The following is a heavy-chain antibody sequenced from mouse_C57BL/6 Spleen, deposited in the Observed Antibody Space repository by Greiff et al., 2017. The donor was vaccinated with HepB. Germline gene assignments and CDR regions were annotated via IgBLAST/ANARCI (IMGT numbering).Heavy chain of an antibody. J-gene: IGHJ2*01. V-gene: IGHV8-8*01. Sequence: QVTLNVSGPGILQPSQTLSLTCSFSGFSLSTFGMGVGWIRQPSGKGLEWLAHIWWDDDKYYNPALKSRLTISKDTSKNQVFLKIANVDTADTATYYCARIEGYDYGRSYYFDYWGQGTTLTVSS. CDR2: IWWDDDK. CDR3: ARIEGYDYGRSYYFDY. CDR1: GFSLSTFGMG. D-gene: IGHD2-4*01.